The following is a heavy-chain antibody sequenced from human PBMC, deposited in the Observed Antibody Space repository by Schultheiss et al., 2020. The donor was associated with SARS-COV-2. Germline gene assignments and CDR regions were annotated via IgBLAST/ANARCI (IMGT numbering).Heavy chain of an antibody. CDR3: ANHGVKDYGDYGGLVYFQH. CDR1: GFTFSDYY. Sequence: GESLKISCAASGFTFSDYYMSWIRQAPGKGLEWVAVIWYDGSNKYYADSVKGRFTISRDNSKNTLYLQMNSLRAEDTAVYYCANHGVKDYGDYGGLVYFQHWGQGTLVTVSS. D-gene: IGHD4-17*01. CDR2: IWYDGSNK. J-gene: IGHJ1*01. V-gene: IGHV3-33*08.